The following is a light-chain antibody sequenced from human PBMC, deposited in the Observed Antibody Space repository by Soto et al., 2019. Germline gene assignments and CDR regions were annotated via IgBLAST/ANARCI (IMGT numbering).Light chain of an antibody. CDR3: SSYTSSNTWV. Sequence: QSALTQPASVSGSPGQSLTISCTGTSSDVGDYNYVSWYQQHPGKAPKLMIYEVSNRPSGVSNRFSGSKSGNTASLTISGLQAEDEADYYCSSYTSSNTWVFGGRTKLTVL. CDR1: SSDVGDYNY. V-gene: IGLV2-14*01. CDR2: EVS. J-gene: IGLJ3*02.